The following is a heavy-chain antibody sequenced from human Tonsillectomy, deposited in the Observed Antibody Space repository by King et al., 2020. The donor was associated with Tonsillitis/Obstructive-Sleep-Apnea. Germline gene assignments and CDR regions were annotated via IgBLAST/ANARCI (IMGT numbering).Heavy chain of an antibody. CDR2: INHSGST. V-gene: IGHV4-34*01. J-gene: IGHJ6*03. D-gene: IGHD4-23*01. CDR3: ARGRGGNWNYYYYMDV. CDR1: GGSFSGYY. Sequence: VQLQQWGAGLLKPSETLSLTCAVYGGSFSGYYWSWIRQPPGKGLEWIGEINHSGSTNYNPSLKSRVTISVDTSKNQFSLKLSSVTAADTAVYYCARGRGGNWNYYYYMDVWGKRTTVTVSS.